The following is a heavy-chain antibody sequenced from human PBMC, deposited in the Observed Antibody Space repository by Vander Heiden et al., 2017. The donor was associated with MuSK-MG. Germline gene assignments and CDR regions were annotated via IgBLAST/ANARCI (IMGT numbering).Heavy chain of an antibody. CDR2: ISEGGSTT. CDR1: GFTFSSFT. J-gene: IGHJ4*02. D-gene: IGHD3-16*02. V-gene: IGHV3-23*01. CDR3: ARNRWLDY. Sequence: EVQLLESGGGLVQRGGSLRLCCAASGFTFSSFTMSWVRPAPGTGRELVAVISEGGSTTYNADSVKGRFTISRDNSKNTLDLQMNSLRAEDTAIYYWARNRWLDYWGQGTLVTVSS.